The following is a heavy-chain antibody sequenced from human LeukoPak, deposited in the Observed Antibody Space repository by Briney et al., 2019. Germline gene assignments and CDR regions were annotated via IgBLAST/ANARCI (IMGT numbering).Heavy chain of an antibody. CDR3: ARDDFAFDI. J-gene: IGHJ3*02. CDR1: GGSISSGNYY. V-gene: IGHV4-61*02. CDR2: IYTSGRT. Sequence: SETLSPTCTVSGGSISSGNYYWSWIRQPAGQGLEWIGRIYTSGRTNYNPSLKSRVTISVDTSKNQFSLKLTSVTAADTAVYYCARDDFAFDIWGQGTMVTVSS.